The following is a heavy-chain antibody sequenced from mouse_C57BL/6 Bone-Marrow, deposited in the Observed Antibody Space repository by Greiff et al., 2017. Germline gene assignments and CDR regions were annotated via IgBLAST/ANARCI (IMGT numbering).Heavy chain of an antibody. Sequence: QVQLQQPGAELVQPGASVKLSCKASGYTFTSYWMHWVKQRPGRGLEWIGRIDPNSGGTKYNEKFKSKATLTVDKPSSTAYMQLSSLTSEDSAVYYCARRHGSSYGYAMDYWGQGTSVTVSS. CDR2: IDPNSGGT. J-gene: IGHJ4*01. CDR3: ARRHGSSYGYAMDY. V-gene: IGHV1-72*01. CDR1: GYTFTSYW. D-gene: IGHD1-1*01.